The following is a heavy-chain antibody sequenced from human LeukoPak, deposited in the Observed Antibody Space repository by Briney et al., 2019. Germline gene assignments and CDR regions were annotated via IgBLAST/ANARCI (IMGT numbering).Heavy chain of an antibody. D-gene: IGHD5-24*01. CDR2: IYPGDSDT. V-gene: IGHV5-51*01. CDR1: GYSFTSYW. J-gene: IGHJ4*02. Sequence: GESLKISCKGSGYSFTSYWIGWVRQMRGKGLEWMGIIYPGDSDTTYSPSFQGQVTISADKSTSTAYLQWSSLKASDTAVYYCARQGDGYNRPFDYWGQGTLVTVSS. CDR3: ARQGDGYNRPFDY.